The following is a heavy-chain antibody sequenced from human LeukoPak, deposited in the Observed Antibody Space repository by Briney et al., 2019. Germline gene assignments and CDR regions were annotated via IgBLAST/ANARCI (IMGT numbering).Heavy chain of an antibody. CDR3: AREVPWVWNFDL. CDR2: IYYSGST. Sequence: SETLSLTCTVSGDSISSYYWSWIRQPAGTGLEWIGYIYYSGSTYYNPSLKSRVTISVDTSKNQFSLKLKSVTAADTAVYYCAREVPWVWNFDLWGRGTLVTVSS. J-gene: IGHJ2*01. V-gene: IGHV4-59*06. CDR1: GDSISSYY. D-gene: IGHD1-26*01.